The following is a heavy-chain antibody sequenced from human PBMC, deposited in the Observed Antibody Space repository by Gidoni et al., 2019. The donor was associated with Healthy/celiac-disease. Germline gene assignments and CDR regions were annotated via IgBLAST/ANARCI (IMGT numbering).Heavy chain of an antibody. CDR3: VGANYGGKEEMGFDY. D-gene: IGHD4-17*01. J-gene: IGHJ4*02. V-gene: IGHV3-23*01. CDR1: GFTFSSYA. Sequence: EVQLLESGGGLVQPGGSLRLSCAASGFTFSSYAMSWVRQAPGKGLVWVSAISGSGGITHYADAVKGRFTISRDNSKNTLYLQMNSLRAEDTAVYYCVGANYGGKEEMGFDYWGQGTLVTVSS. CDR2: ISGSGGIT.